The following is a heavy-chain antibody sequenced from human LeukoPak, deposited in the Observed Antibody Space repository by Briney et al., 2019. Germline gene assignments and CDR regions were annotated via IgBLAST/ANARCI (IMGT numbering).Heavy chain of an antibody. CDR2: INPSGGRT. J-gene: IGHJ4*02. CDR3: ARDSGAMVVTLFDY. D-gene: IGHD4-23*01. Sequence: ASVKVSCKASGYTFTSYGISWLRQAPGQGLEWMGIINPSGGRTSHAQKFQGRVTMPRDTSKSTVYMELSSLRSEDTAVYYCARDSGAMVVTLFDYWGQGTLVTVSS. CDR1: GYTFTSYG. V-gene: IGHV1-46*01.